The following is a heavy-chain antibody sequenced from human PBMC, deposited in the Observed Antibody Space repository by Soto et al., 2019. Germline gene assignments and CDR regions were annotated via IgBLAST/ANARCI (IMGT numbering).Heavy chain of an antibody. CDR2: INSDGSST. D-gene: IGHD2-15*01. V-gene: IGHV3-74*01. Sequence: PGGSLRLSCAASGFTFSSYWMHWVRQAPGKGLVWVSRINSDGSSTSYADSVKGRFTISRDNAKNTLYLQMNSLRAEDTAVYYCARGLVVVAATQAIYGMDVWGQGTTVTVS. CDR3: ARGLVVVAATQAIYGMDV. J-gene: IGHJ6*02. CDR1: GFTFSSYW.